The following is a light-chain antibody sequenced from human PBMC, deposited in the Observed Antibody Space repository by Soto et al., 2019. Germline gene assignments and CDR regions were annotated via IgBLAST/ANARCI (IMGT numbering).Light chain of an antibody. V-gene: IGLV2-14*01. CDR2: EVT. J-gene: IGLJ2*01. Sequence: QSALTQPASVSGSPGQSITISCTGTSSDVGVYNYVSWYQQHPDKAPKLMIYEVTNRPSGVSDRFSGSKSGSTASQTISGLQAEDEADYYCSSYTSSSTVVFGGGTKLTVL. CDR3: SSYTSSSTVV. CDR1: SSDVGVYNY.